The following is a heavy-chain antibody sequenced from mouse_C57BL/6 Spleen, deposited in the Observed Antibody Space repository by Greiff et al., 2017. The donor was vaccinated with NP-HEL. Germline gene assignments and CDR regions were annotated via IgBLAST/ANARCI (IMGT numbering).Heavy chain of an antibody. V-gene: IGHV1-52*01. CDR2: IDPSDSET. D-gene: IGHD1-1*01. Sequence: QVQLQQSGAELVRPGSSVKLSCKASGYTFTSYWMHWVKQRPIQGLEWIGNIDPSDSETHYNQKFKDKATLTVDKSSSTAYMQRSSLTSEDSAVYYCARHYGSSYDAMDYWGQGTSVTVSS. CDR1: GYTFTSYW. CDR3: ARHYGSSYDAMDY. J-gene: IGHJ4*01.